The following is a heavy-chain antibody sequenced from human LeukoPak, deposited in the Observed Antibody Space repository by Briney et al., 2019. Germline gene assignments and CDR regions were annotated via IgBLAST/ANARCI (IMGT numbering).Heavy chain of an antibody. CDR2: IYYSGST. CDR1: GGSISSYY. V-gene: IGHV4-59*01. Sequence: KASETLSLTCTVSGGSISSYYWSWIRQPPGKGLEWIGYIYYSGSTNYNPSLKSRVTISVDTSKNQFSLKLSSVTAADTAVYYCARYVDTAMEFDYWGQGTLVTVSS. J-gene: IGHJ4*02. CDR3: ARYVDTAMEFDY. D-gene: IGHD5-18*01.